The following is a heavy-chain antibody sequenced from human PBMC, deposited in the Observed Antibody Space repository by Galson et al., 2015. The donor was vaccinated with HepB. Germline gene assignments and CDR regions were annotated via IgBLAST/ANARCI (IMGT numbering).Heavy chain of an antibody. D-gene: IGHD4-17*01. CDR1: GGSISSYY. J-gene: IGHJ6*02. CDR2: IYTSGST. Sequence: ETLSLTCTVSGGSISSYYWSWIRQPAGKGLEWIGRIYTSGSTYYNPSLKSRVIISVDTSKNQFSLKLSSVTAADTAVYYCASTVTTGRYYYYGMDVWGQGTTVTVSS. CDR3: ASTVTTGRYYYYGMDV. V-gene: IGHV4-4*07.